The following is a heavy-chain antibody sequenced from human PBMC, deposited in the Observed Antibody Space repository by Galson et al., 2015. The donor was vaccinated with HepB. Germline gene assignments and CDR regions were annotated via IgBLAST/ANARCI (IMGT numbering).Heavy chain of an antibody. J-gene: IGHJ6*02. D-gene: IGHD2-2*01. CDR3: ADTKGYCSSTSCDGYGMDV. V-gene: IGHV3-30*03. CDR2: ISYDGSNK. Sequence: SLRLSCAASGFTFSSYGMHWVRQAPGKGLEWVAVISYDGSNKYYADSVKGRFTISRDNSKNTLYLQMNSLRAEDTAVYYCADTKGYCSSTSCDGYGMDVWGQGTTVTVSS. CDR1: GFTFSSYG.